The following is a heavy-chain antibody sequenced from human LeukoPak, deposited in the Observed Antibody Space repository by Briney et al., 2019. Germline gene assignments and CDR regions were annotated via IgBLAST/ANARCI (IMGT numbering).Heavy chain of an antibody. CDR2: IYTSGST. V-gene: IGHV4-61*02. CDR1: GGSISSGSYY. D-gene: IGHD3-22*01. J-gene: IGHJ5*02. Sequence: KPSETLSLTCTVSGGSISSGSYYWSWIRQPAGKGLEWIGRIYTSGSTNYNPSLKSRVTISVDTSKNQFSLKLSSVTAADTAVYYCARGGNYYDSSGYSWFDPWGQGTLVTVSS. CDR3: ARGGNYYDSSGYSWFDP.